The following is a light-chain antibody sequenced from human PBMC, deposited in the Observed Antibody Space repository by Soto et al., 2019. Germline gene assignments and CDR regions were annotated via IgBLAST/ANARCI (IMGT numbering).Light chain of an antibody. CDR1: QSLLHSNGYNY. J-gene: IGKJ1*01. CDR2: LGS. V-gene: IGKV2-28*01. CDR3: MQALQTPWT. Sequence: DIVMTQSPLSLPVTPGEPASISCRSSQSLLHSNGYNYLDWYLQKPGQSPQLLIYLGSNRASGVPDRFSRSGSGAEFTLKISRVEAEDVGVYYCMQALQTPWTFGQGTKVEIK.